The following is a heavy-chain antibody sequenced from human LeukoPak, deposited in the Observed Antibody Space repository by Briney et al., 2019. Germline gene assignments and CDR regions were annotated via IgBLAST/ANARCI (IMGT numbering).Heavy chain of an antibody. CDR3: ASGMIPFQE. J-gene: IGHJ1*01. CDR2: INHSGDI. CDR1: GGSFSGHY. Sequence: SETLSITCAVYGGSFSGHYWSWIRQPPGKGLEWIGEINHSGDINYNPSLKSRVSISIDTSKNQFSLDVTSVTAADTAIYYCASGMIPFQEWGQGDLVIVSS. D-gene: IGHD3-22*01. V-gene: IGHV4-34*01.